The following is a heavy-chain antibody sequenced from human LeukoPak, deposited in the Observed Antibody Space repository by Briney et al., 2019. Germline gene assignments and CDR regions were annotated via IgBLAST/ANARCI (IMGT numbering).Heavy chain of an antibody. Sequence: GGSLRLSCAASGFTFDDYAMHWVRQAPGKGLEWVSGISWNSGSIGYADSVKGRFTISRDNAKNSLYLQMNSLRAEDTAVYYCAKSMVRGVINYWGQGTLVTVSS. CDR3: AKSMVRGVINY. CDR1: GFTFDDYA. CDR2: ISWNSGSI. J-gene: IGHJ4*02. V-gene: IGHV3-9*01. D-gene: IGHD3-10*01.